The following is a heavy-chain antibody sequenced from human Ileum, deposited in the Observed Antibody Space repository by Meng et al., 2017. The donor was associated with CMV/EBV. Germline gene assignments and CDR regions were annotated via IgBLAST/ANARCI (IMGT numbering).Heavy chain of an antibody. J-gene: IGHJ5*02. CDR3: ASFPGISSSWPRFDP. V-gene: IGHV3-30-3*01. Sequence: SGFTFGMYAMHWVRQAPGKGLEWVAVISYDGSNKYYADSVKGRFTISRDNSKNTLYLQMNSLRAEDTAVYYCASFPGISSSWPRFDPWGQGTLVTVSS. CDR1: GFTFGMYA. CDR2: ISYDGSNK. D-gene: IGHD6-13*01.